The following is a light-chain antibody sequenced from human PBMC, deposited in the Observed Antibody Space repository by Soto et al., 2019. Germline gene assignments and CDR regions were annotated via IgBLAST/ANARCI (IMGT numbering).Light chain of an antibody. CDR3: QHYRTS. CDR1: QSVSSSY. CDR2: GAS. V-gene: IGKV3-20*01. Sequence: EIVLTHSPGTLSLSPRERATLSCRSSQSVSSSYLDWYQQKPGQAPMQLIYGASSRSTGIPDGFSGSGSGTDFTITITRLEHEGFSVYYCQHYRTSFGGGTRVEIK. J-gene: IGKJ4*01.